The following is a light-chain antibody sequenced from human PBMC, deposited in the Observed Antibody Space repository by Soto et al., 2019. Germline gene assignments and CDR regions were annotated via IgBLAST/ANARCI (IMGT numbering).Light chain of an antibody. CDR3: KHYNYWPYT. J-gene: IGKJ2*01. CDR2: DAY. CDR1: QTIDNT. Sequence: EIVMTQSPATLSLSPGESATLSCRASQTIDNTLAWYQRKPGQAPRLLIYDAYTRATGVQARFSGSGSGTDFTLTIRSLQSEDFAVYYCKHYNYWPYTFGQGTKVEIK. V-gene: IGKV3-15*01.